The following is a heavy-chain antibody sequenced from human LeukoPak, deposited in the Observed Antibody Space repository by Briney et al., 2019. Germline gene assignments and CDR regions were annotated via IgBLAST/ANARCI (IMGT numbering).Heavy chain of an antibody. CDR2: ISSSSSYI. V-gene: IGHV3-21*01. CDR1: GFTFSGYS. CDR3: ARVDVSAVACGY. Sequence: GGSLRLTCAASGFTFSGYSMNWVHQAPGKGLEWVSSISSSSSYIYYADSVKGRFTISRDNAKNSLYLQMNSLRAEDTAVYYCARVDVSAVACGYWGQGTLGTVSS. J-gene: IGHJ4*02. D-gene: IGHD6-19*01.